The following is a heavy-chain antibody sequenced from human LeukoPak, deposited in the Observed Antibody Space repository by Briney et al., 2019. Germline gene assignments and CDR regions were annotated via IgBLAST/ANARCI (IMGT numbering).Heavy chain of an antibody. CDR1: GFTFSNAW. Sequence: GGSLRLSCAASGFTFSNAWMSWVRQAPGKGLEWVGRIKSKTDGGTTDYAAPVKGRFTISRDDSKNTLYLQMNSLKTEDTAVYYCTTVPSTRYFDWFFYFDYWGQGTLVTVSS. CDR2: IKSKTDGGTT. V-gene: IGHV3-15*01. D-gene: IGHD3-9*01. CDR3: TTVPSTRYFDWFFYFDY. J-gene: IGHJ4*02.